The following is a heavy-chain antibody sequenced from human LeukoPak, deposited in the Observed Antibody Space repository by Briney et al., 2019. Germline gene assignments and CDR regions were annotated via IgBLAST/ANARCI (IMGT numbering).Heavy chain of an antibody. D-gene: IGHD3-10*01. V-gene: IGHV3-23*01. CDR3: AKDRAVLLWFGESVSDY. CDR1: GFTFSSYA. J-gene: IGHJ4*02. CDR2: ISGSGGST. Sequence: PGGSLRLSCAASGFTFSSYAMSWVRQAPGKGLEWVSAISGSGGSTYYADSVKGRFTISRDNSKNTLYLQMNSLRAEDTAVYYCAKDRAVLLWFGESVSDYWGQGTLVTVSS.